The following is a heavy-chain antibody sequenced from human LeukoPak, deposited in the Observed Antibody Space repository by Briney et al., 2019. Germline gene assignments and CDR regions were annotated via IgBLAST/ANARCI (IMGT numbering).Heavy chain of an antibody. CDR1: GFTFSSYA. J-gene: IGHJ3*02. D-gene: IGHD3-22*01. Sequence: GGSLRLSCAASGFTFSSYAMTWVRQAPGKGLEWVSAISSSGGSTYYADSVKGRFTISRDNSKNTLYLQMNTLRAEDTAVYYCAKDSNYYDSSGKIDAFDIWGQGTMVTVSS. V-gene: IGHV3-23*01. CDR3: AKDSNYYDSSGKIDAFDI. CDR2: ISSSGGST.